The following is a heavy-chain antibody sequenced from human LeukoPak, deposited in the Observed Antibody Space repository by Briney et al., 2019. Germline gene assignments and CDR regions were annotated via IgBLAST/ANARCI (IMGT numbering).Heavy chain of an antibody. Sequence: PGGSLRLSCAASGFTFDDYAMHWVRQAPGEDLEWVSGISWNSGSIGYADSVKGRFTISKDNAKNSLYLQMNSLRAEDTALYYCAKDKLDIVATITIGYLDYWGQGTLVTASS. CDR3: AKDKLDIVATITIGYLDY. CDR1: GFTFDDYA. D-gene: IGHD5-12*01. J-gene: IGHJ4*02. V-gene: IGHV3-9*01. CDR2: ISWNSGSI.